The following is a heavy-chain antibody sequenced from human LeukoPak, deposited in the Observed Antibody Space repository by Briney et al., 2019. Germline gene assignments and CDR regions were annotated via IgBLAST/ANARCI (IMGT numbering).Heavy chain of an antibody. CDR1: GFTFSDYY. CDR3: AREAYSSKWYADY. Sequence: GGSLRLSCAASGFTFSDYYMNWIRQAPGKGLEWISHITSSGSSVYYADSVKGRFTIARDNAKNALYLQMNSLRAEDTAVYYCAREAYSSKWYADYWGQGTLVTVSS. V-gene: IGHV3-11*01. CDR2: ITSSGSSV. D-gene: IGHD2-2*01. J-gene: IGHJ4*02.